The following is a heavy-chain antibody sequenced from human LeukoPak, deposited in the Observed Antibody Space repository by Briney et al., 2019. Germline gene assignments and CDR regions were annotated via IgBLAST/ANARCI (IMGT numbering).Heavy chain of an antibody. CDR1: GFTFRSYG. CDR2: ISYDGSNK. Sequence: GGSLRLSCAASGFTFRSYGMHWVRQAPGKGLEWVAVISYDGSNKYYADSVKGRFTISRDNSKNTLYLQMNSLRAEDTAVYYCAKGSIAARLNYWGQGTLVTVSS. D-gene: IGHD6-6*01. J-gene: IGHJ4*02. CDR3: AKGSIAARLNY. V-gene: IGHV3-30*18.